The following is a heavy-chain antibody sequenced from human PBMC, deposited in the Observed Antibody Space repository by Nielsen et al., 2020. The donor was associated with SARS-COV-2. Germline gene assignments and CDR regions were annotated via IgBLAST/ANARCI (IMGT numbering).Heavy chain of an antibody. V-gene: IGHV1-2*06. Sequence: ASVKVSCKASGYTFTGYYMHWVRQAPGQGLEWMGRINPNSGGTNYAQKFQGRVTMTRDTSISTAYMELSRLRSDDTAVYYCARDRGYSGSYYWFDYWGQGTLVTVSS. CDR3: ARDRGYSGSYYWFDY. D-gene: IGHD1-26*01. J-gene: IGHJ4*02. CDR1: GYTFTGYY. CDR2: INPNSGGT.